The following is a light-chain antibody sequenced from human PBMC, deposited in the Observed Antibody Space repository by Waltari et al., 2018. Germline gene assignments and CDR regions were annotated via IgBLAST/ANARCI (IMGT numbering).Light chain of an antibody. V-gene: IGLV2-23*01. J-gene: IGLJ3*02. CDR2: EGS. Sequence: QSALTQPASVSGSPGQPITISCTGTRSDVGSYNLVAWYQQHPGKAPKLMIYEGSKRPSGFSNRFSGSKSGNTASLTISGLQAEDEADYYCCSYAGTREVFGGGTKLTVL. CDR3: CSYAGTREV. CDR1: RSDVGSYNL.